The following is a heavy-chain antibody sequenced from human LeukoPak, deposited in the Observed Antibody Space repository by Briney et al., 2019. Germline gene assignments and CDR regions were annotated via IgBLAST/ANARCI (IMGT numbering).Heavy chain of an antibody. CDR3: AREGITIFGVVIPYYMDV. J-gene: IGHJ6*03. CDR1: GGSFSGYY. Sequence: KPSETLSLTCAVYGGSFSGYYWSWIRQPPGKGLEWIGEINHSGSTNYNPSLKSRVTISVDTSKNQFSLKLSSVTAADTAVYYCAREGITIFGVVIPYYMDVWGKGTTVTVSS. CDR2: INHSGST. V-gene: IGHV4-34*01. D-gene: IGHD3-3*01.